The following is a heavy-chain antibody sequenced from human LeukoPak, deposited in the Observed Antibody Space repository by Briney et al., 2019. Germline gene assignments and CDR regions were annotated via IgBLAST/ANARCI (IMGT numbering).Heavy chain of an antibody. Sequence: PSETLSLTCAVYGGSFSGYYWSWIRQPPGKGLEWIGEINHSGSTNYNPSLKSRVTISVDTSKNQFSLKLSSVTAADTAVYYCARDRGGSSFDPWGQGTLVTVSS. D-gene: IGHD1-26*01. CDR2: INHSGST. J-gene: IGHJ5*02. V-gene: IGHV4-34*01. CDR3: ARDRGGSSFDP. CDR1: GGSFSGYY.